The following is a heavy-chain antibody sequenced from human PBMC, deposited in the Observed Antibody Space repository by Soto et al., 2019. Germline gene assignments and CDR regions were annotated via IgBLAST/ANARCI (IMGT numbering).Heavy chain of an antibody. Sequence: QVQLVQSGAEVKKPGSSVKGSCKASGGTFGSYAISWVRQAPGQGLEWMGGIIPIPGTANYAQKFQGRVTIAADESTSTAYMELSSLRSEDTAVYYCARSQGSSTSLEIYYYYYYGMDLWGQGTTVTVSS. CDR3: ARSQGSSTSLEIYYYYYYGMDL. CDR1: GGTFGSYA. J-gene: IGHJ6*02. D-gene: IGHD2-2*01. CDR2: IIPIPGTA. V-gene: IGHV1-69*01.